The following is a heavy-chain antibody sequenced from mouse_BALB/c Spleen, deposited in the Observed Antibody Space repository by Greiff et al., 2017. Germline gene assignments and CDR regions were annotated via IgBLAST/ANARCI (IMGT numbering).Heavy chain of an antibody. CDR2: IDPANGNT. J-gene: IGHJ2*01. CDR1: GFNIKDTY. CDR3: APYGNYDY. V-gene: IGHV14-3*02. D-gene: IGHD2-10*02. Sequence: EVQRVESGAELVKPGASVKLSCTASGFNIKDTYMHWVKQRPEQGLEWIGRIDPANGNTKYDPKFQGKATITADTSSNTAYLQLSSLTSEDTAVYYCAPYGNYDYWGQGTTLTVSS.